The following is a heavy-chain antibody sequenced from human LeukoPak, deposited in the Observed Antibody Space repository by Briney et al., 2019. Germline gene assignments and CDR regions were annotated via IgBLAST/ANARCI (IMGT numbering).Heavy chain of an antibody. CDR1: DGTISSYY. V-gene: IGHV4-59*01. Sequence: SETLSLTCTISDGTISSYYWNWIRQSPGKGLEWIGHIHYSGSTHYNPSLQSRVSISIDTSKNHFSLNLRSVTAVDTAVYYCARWGHFDTSGYFVVDYWGQGTLVTVSS. CDR2: IHYSGST. J-gene: IGHJ4*02. D-gene: IGHD3-22*01. CDR3: ARWGHFDTSGYFVVDY.